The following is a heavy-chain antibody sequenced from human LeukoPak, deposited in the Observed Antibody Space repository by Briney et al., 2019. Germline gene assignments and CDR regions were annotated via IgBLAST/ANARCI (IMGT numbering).Heavy chain of an antibody. D-gene: IGHD3-10*01. CDR2: INTETGNP. J-gene: IGHJ4*02. CDR1: GYTFISYA. V-gene: IGHV7-4-1*02. CDR3: ARGRYYGGSGTYGFFDY. Sequence: ASVKVSCKASGYTFISYAMNWVRQAPGQGLEWMGWINTETGNPTYAQGFTGQFVFSVDTSVNTAYLQISSLRTEDTAVYYCARGRYYGGSGTYGFFDYWGQGSLVTVSS.